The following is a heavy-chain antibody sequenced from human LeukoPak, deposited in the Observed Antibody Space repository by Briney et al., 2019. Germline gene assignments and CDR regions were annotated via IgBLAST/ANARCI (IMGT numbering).Heavy chain of an antibody. Sequence: PGGSLRFSCAASGFTFSDYYMSWIRQNPGKGLEWIGSIDYSGNTYNNPSLRSRLTMSLATSKNQFTLRLSSVTAADTAVYFCATLTNTAYDSYFFEYWGQGTLVTVSS. CDR1: GFTFSDYY. CDR2: IDYSGNT. D-gene: IGHD5-12*01. CDR3: ATLTNTAYDSYFFEY. V-gene: IGHV4-31*02. J-gene: IGHJ4*02.